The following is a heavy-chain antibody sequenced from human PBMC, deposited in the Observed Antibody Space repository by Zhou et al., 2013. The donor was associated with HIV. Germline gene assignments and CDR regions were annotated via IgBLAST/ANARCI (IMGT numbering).Heavy chain of an antibody. V-gene: IGHV1-69*12. CDR2: IIPFFRTP. J-gene: IGHJ2*01. CDR3: ARVSLSLYWYFDL. D-gene: IGHD3-3*02. CDR1: GGTFSSYA. Sequence: QVQLVQSGAEVKKPGSSVKVSCKASGGTFSSYAINWVRQAPGQGLEWMGGIIPFFRTPNYAQKFQGRVTVTADESTSTAYMDLSSLRSEDTAVYYCARVSLSLYWYFDLWGRGTLVTVSS.